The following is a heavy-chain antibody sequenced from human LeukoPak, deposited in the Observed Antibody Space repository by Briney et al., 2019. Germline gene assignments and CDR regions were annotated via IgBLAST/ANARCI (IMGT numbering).Heavy chain of an antibody. Sequence: SETLSLTCAVYGGSFSGYYWSWIRQPPGKGLEWIGEINHRGSTNYNPSLKSRVAISVDTSKNQFSLKLSSVTAADTAVYYCARGYSSGWYPRGYNWFDPWGQGTLVTVSS. CDR1: GGSFSGYY. V-gene: IGHV4-34*01. CDR2: INHRGST. CDR3: ARGYSSGWYPRGYNWFDP. J-gene: IGHJ5*02. D-gene: IGHD6-19*01.